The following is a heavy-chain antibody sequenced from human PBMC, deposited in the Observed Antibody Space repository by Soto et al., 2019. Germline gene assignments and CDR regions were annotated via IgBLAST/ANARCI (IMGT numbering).Heavy chain of an antibody. CDR2: ISGSGGST. D-gene: IGHD6-19*01. J-gene: IGHJ3*02. V-gene: IGHV3-23*01. Sequence: GGSLRLSCAASGFTFSSYAMSWVRQAPGKGLEWVSAISGSGGSTYYADSVKGRFTISRDNSTNALYLQMNSLRAEDTAVYYCVKGVWAVAGTGDAFDIWGQGTMVTVSS. CDR1: GFTFSSYA. CDR3: VKGVWAVAGTGDAFDI.